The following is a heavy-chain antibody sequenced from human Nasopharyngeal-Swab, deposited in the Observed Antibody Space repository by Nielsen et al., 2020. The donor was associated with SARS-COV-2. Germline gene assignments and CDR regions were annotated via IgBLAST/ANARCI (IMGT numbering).Heavy chain of an antibody. CDR1: GFTFSSYG. D-gene: IGHD7-27*01. CDR3: AREFPGSSGVYFDY. CDR2: ISYDGSNK. V-gene: IGHV3-30*03. J-gene: IGHJ4*02. Sequence: EGSLRLSCAASGFTFSSYGMHWVRQAPGKGLEWVAVISYDGSNKYYADSVKGRFTISRDNSKNTLYLQMNSLRAEDTAVYYCAREFPGSSGVYFDYWGQGTLVTVSS.